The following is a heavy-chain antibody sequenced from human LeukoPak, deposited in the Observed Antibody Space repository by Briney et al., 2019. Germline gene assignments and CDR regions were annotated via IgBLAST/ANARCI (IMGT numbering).Heavy chain of an antibody. V-gene: IGHV3-21*01. Sequence: PGGSLRLSCAASGFTFRSYRMNWVRQAPGKGLEWVSSISSSSSYIYYADSVKGRFTISRDNAKNSLYLQMNSLRAEDTAVYYCARDHDDFWSVQFDYWGQGTLVTVSS. CDR2: ISSSSSYI. CDR1: GFTFRSYR. CDR3: ARDHDDFWSVQFDY. J-gene: IGHJ4*02. D-gene: IGHD3-3*01.